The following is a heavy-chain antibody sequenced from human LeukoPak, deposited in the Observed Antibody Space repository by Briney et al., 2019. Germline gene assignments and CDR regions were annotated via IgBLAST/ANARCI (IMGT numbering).Heavy chain of an antibody. Sequence: PGGSLRLSCAASGFTFSSYGMHWVRQAPGKGLGWVAVISYDGSNKYYADSVKGRFTISRDNSKNTLYLQMNSLRAEDTAVYYCAKDRGTMWLRLEYFDYWGQGTLVTVSS. V-gene: IGHV3-30*18. CDR3: AKDRGTMWLRLEYFDY. J-gene: IGHJ4*02. CDR2: ISYDGSNK. CDR1: GFTFSSYG. D-gene: IGHD5-12*01.